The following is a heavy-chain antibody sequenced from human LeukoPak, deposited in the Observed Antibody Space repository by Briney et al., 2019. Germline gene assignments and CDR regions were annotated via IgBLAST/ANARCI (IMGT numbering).Heavy chain of an antibody. J-gene: IGHJ6*02. D-gene: IGHD3-10*01. V-gene: IGHV3-23*01. CDR3: AKDKGDYGSESPYGMDV. Sequence: PGGSLRLSCAASGFTFSTYAISWVRQAPGKGLEWVSGVDGSGGSTYYADSVKGRFSIFRDNSKNTLSLQMNSLRAEDTAVYYCAKDKGDYGSESPYGMDVRGQGTTVTVSS. CDR2: VDGSGGST. CDR1: GFTFSTYA.